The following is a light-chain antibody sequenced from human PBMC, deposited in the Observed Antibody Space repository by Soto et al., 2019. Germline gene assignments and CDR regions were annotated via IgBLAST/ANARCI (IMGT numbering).Light chain of an antibody. V-gene: IGLV2-14*01. J-gene: IGLJ1*01. CDR3: CSYTTSNTRQIV. CDR2: DVT. Sequence: QSLLTQPASVSGSPGQSITISCTGTSSDVCGYNYVSWYQQQPGKAPKFMIYDVTNRPSGVSNRFSGSKSGNTASLTISGLQAEDEADYYCCSYTTSNTRQIVFGTGTKVTVL. CDR1: SSDVCGYNY.